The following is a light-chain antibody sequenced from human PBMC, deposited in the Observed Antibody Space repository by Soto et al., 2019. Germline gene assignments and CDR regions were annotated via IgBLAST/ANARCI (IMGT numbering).Light chain of an antibody. V-gene: IGKV3D-15*01. J-gene: IGKJ4*01. CDR2: DIS. Sequence: ETVMTQFPATLSVSPGERATLSCRASQYVSTNLAWYQQQPGQPPRLLIYDISNRATGIPARFSGSGSETEFALTITSLQSEDFAVYYCQQYDTWPITFGGGTKVDIK. CDR3: QQYDTWPIT. CDR1: QYVSTN.